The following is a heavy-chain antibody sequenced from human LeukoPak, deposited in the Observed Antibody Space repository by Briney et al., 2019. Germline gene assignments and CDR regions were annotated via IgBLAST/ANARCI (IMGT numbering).Heavy chain of an antibody. J-gene: IGHJ4*02. Sequence: ASVKVSCKASGYTFTSYYIHWVRQAPGQGLECMGIINPSGGSTTYAQKFQGRITMTRDMSTSTVYMELSSLRSEDTAMYYCARGSRYFDYWGQGTLVTVSS. V-gene: IGHV1-46*01. CDR2: INPSGGST. CDR3: ARGSRYFDY. D-gene: IGHD1-26*01. CDR1: GYTFTSYY.